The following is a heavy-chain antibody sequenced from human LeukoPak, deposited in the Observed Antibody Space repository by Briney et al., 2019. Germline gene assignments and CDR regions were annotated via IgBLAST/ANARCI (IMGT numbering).Heavy chain of an antibody. Sequence: GGSLRLSCAASGFTFSSYGMNWVRQAPGKGLEWVSCISSSSSYIYYADSVKGRFTISGDNSKNTVYLQMNTLRAEDTALYYCAKDYYSSSSGYFDYWGQGTLVTVSS. V-gene: IGHV3-21*04. CDR2: ISSSSSYI. D-gene: IGHD6-6*01. CDR3: AKDYYSSSSGYFDY. J-gene: IGHJ4*02. CDR1: GFTFSSYG.